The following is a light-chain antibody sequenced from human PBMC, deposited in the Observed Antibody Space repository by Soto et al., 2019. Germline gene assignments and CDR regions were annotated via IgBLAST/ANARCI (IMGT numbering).Light chain of an antibody. Sequence: QSVLTQPASVSGSPGQSITLSCTGTSSDVGGYNFVSWYQQHPGKPPKLMIFEVNSRPSGVSNRFSGSKSGNTASLTISGLQSEDEADYFCSSYASTSALVFGTGTQLTVL. CDR3: SSYASTSALV. CDR2: EVN. J-gene: IGLJ1*01. CDR1: SSDVGGYNF. V-gene: IGLV2-14*01.